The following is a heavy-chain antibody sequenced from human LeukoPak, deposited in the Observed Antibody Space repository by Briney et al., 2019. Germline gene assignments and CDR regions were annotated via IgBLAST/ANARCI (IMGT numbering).Heavy chain of an antibody. CDR3: TLDTPMALFDY. CDR1: GFTVSSNY. Sequence: PGGSLRLSCAASGFTVSSNYMSWVRQAPGKGLEWVSVIYSGGSTYYADSVKGRFAISRDNAKNSLYLQMNSLRAEDTAVYYCTLDTPMALFDYWGQGTLVTVSS. V-gene: IGHV3-53*03. D-gene: IGHD5-18*01. CDR2: IYSGGST. J-gene: IGHJ4*02.